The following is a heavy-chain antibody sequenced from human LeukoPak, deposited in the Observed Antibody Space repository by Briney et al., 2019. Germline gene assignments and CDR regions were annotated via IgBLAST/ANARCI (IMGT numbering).Heavy chain of an antibody. CDR2: INPNSGGT. J-gene: IGHJ4*02. V-gene: IGHV1-2*02. Sequence: ASVKLSCKASGYTFTGYYMHWVRQAPGQGLEWMGCINPNSGGTNYAQEFQGSVPMTRETSISTAYMELSRLRSDDTAVYYCARAGKYYDFWSGYYYFDYWGQGTLVTVSS. CDR1: GYTFTGYY. CDR3: ARAGKYYDFWSGYYYFDY. D-gene: IGHD3-3*01.